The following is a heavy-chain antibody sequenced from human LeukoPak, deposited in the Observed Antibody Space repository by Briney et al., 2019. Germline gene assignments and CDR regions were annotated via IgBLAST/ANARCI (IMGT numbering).Heavy chain of an antibody. Sequence: ASVKVSCTVSGYTLSELSMRWVRQAPGKGLEWMGGFDPEDGETIYAQKFQGRVTMTEDTSTDTAYMELSSLRSEDTAVYYCATDRREYCGGDCLDYWGQGTLVTVSS. V-gene: IGHV1-24*01. CDR2: FDPEDGET. D-gene: IGHD2-21*02. CDR1: GYTLSELS. CDR3: ATDRREYCGGDCLDY. J-gene: IGHJ4*02.